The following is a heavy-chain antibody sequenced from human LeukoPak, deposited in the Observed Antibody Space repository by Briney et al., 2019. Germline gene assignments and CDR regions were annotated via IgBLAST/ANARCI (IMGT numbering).Heavy chain of an antibody. J-gene: IGHJ4*02. CDR3: ARHKYGSGSPFDS. V-gene: IGHV4-59*01. Sequence: PSETLSLTCTVSGGSISSYYWSWIRQPPGKGLEWIGYIYYSGSTNYNPSLKSRVTISVDTSKNQFSLKLSSVTAADTAVYYCARHKYGSGSPFDSWGQGTLVTVSS. CDR1: GGSISSYY. D-gene: IGHD6-19*01. CDR2: IYYSGST.